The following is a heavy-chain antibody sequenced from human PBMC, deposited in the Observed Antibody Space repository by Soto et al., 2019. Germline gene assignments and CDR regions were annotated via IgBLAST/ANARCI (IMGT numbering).Heavy chain of an antibody. CDR1: GFTFSSYA. V-gene: IGHV3-23*01. Sequence: GGSLRLSCAASGFTFSSYAMSWVRQAPGKGLEWVSAISGSGGSTYYADSVKGRFTISRDNSKNTLYLQMNSLKTEDTAVYYCTTDYGGGEYWDYGMDVWGQGTTVTVSS. CDR2: ISGSGGST. CDR3: TTDYGGGEYWDYGMDV. D-gene: IGHD4-17*01. J-gene: IGHJ6*02.